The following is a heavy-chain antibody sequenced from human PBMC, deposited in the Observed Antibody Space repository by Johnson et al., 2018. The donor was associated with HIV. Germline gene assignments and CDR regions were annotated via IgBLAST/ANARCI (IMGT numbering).Heavy chain of an antibody. V-gene: IGHV3-33*01. CDR2: IWFDGSNK. J-gene: IGHJ3*02. Sequence: VQLVESGGGVVQPGRSLRLSCAASGFTFSSYVMHWVRQAPGKGLEWVAVIWFDGSNKYYADSVKGRFTISRYNSKNTLFLQMNSLIVGDTAVYFCTRDLRTRAFDIWGQGTMVTVSS. CDR1: GFTFSSYV. CDR3: TRDLRTRAFDI. D-gene: IGHD1-1*01.